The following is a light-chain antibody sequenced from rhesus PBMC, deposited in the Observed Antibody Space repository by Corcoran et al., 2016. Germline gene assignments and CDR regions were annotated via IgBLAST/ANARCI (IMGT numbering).Light chain of an antibody. CDR3: QHYYSTPWT. V-gene: IGKV1-25*01. CDR2: EAS. Sequence: DIQMTQSPSSLSASVGDRVTITCRASQVITDDLAWYQQKPGETPKLLIYEASSLQSGIPSRFSGSGSGTDFTLTISNLQSEDFATYYCQHYYSTPWTFGQGTKMEIK. CDR1: QVITDD. J-gene: IGKJ1*01.